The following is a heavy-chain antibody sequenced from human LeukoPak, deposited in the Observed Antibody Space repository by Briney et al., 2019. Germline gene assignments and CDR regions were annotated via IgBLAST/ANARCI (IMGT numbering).Heavy chain of an antibody. Sequence: GGSLRLSFAASGFTFSSYGMHWVRQAPGKGLEGVAFIRHDGSNKYYADSVKGRFTISRDNSKNTLYLQMNSLRAEDTAVYYCAKDQFTVTQAGTSFDYWGQGTLVTVSS. CDR1: GFTFSSYG. CDR2: IRHDGSNK. D-gene: IGHD4-17*01. CDR3: AKDQFTVTQAGTSFDY. V-gene: IGHV3-30*02. J-gene: IGHJ4*02.